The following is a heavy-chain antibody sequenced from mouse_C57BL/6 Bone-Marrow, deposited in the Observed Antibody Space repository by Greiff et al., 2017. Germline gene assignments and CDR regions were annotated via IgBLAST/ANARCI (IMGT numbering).Heavy chain of an antibody. V-gene: IGHV5-4*03. J-gene: IGHJ2*01. Sequence: EVKLVESGGGLVKPGGSLKLSCAASGFTFSSYAMSWVRQTPEKRLAWVATISDGGSYTYYPDNVKGRFTISRDNAKSNLYLQMSHLKSEDTAMYYCARYYYGSSFDDWGQGTTLTVSS. CDR2: ISDGGSYT. CDR3: ARYYYGSSFDD. D-gene: IGHD1-1*01. CDR1: GFTFSSYA.